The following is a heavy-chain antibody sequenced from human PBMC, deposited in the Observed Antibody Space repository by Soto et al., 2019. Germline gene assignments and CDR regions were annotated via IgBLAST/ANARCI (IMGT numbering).Heavy chain of an antibody. J-gene: IGHJ6*04. Sequence: SGPTLVNPTQTLTLTCTFSGFSLSTSGMCVSWIRQPPGKALEWLARIDWDDDKYYSTSLKTRLTISKDTSKNQVVLTMTNMDPVDTATYYCARILVSRFGSSRADDVWGKGTTVTVSS. V-gene: IGHV2-70*11. CDR1: GFSLSTSGMC. CDR2: IDWDDDK. D-gene: IGHD3-10*01. CDR3: ARILVSRFGSSRADDV.